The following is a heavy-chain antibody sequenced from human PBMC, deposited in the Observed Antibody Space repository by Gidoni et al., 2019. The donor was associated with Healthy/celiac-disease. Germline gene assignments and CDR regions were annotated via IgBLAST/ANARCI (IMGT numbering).Heavy chain of an antibody. CDR1: GFTISSQA. V-gene: IGHV3-23*01. J-gene: IGHJ4*02. CDR2: ISGSGGST. Sequence: EVQLLESGGGLVQPGGSLRLSGAASGFTISSQAMSWVRQAPGKGLEWVSAISGSGGSTYYADSVKGRFTISRDNSKNTLYLQMNSLRAEDTAVYYCAKVTPRPLPASSPVLGFDYWGQGTLVTVSS. CDR3: AKVTPRPLPASSPVLGFDY. D-gene: IGHD6-6*01.